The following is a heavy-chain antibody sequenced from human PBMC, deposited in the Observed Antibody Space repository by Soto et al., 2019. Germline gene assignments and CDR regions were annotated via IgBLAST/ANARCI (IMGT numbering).Heavy chain of an antibody. Sequence: QVQLQESGPGLVKPSQTLSLTCTVSGGSIRSAAYYWSWIRQHPGKGLEWIGYISHSGSTYYTPSLKSRVIISADTSKNQFSVNLTSVTAADTAVYYCAREYTYGSNFFDCWGQGALVTVSS. CDR3: AREYTYGSNFFDC. CDR1: GGSIRSAAYY. J-gene: IGHJ4*02. V-gene: IGHV4-31*03. D-gene: IGHD5-18*01. CDR2: ISHSGST.